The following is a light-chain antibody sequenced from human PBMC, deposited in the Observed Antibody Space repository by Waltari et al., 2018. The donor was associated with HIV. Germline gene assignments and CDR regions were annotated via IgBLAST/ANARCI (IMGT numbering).Light chain of an antibody. CDR1: RSDVGGYDH. Sequence: QSALTQPASVSGSPGQSITISCTGTRSDVGGYDHVSWYQQHPGEVPKLMIYEVSDRPSGVSHRFSGSKSGNTASLTISGLQAEDEADYYCSSYSTTSTQVFGTGTRVTV. CDR2: EVS. J-gene: IGLJ1*01. CDR3: SSYSTTSTQV. V-gene: IGLV2-14*01.